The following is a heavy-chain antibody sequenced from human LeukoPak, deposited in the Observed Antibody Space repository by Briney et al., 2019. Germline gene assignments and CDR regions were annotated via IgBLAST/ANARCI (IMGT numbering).Heavy chain of an antibody. CDR2: FGTRSTSI. Sequence: GGSLRLSCTASGFTFSGYSMNWIRQAPGKGLEWVSSFGTRSTSIYHAGSVKGRFAISRDNAKNSLYLQMNSLRAEDTAVYYCANAPYYYGSGEFDYWGQGTLVTVSS. D-gene: IGHD3-10*01. J-gene: IGHJ4*02. CDR1: GFTFSGYS. V-gene: IGHV3-21*04. CDR3: ANAPYYYGSGEFDY.